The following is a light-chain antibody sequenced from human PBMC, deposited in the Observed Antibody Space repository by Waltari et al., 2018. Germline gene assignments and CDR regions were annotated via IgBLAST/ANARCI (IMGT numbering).Light chain of an antibody. CDR3: QQYYTTPFT. CDR1: QSVLYSSNNKNY. Sequence: DIVMTQSPDSLAVSLGERPTINCKSSQSVLYSSNNKNYLAWYQQKPGHPPKLLIYWASTRESGVPDRFSGSGSGTDFTLTISSLQAEDVAVYYCQQYYTTPFTFGPGTKVDIK. J-gene: IGKJ3*01. CDR2: WAS. V-gene: IGKV4-1*01.